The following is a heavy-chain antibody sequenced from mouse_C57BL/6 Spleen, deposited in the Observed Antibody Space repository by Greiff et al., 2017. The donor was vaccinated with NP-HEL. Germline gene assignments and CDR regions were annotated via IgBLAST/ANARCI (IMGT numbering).Heavy chain of an antibody. J-gene: IGHJ3*01. V-gene: IGHV1-26*01. D-gene: IGHD2-4*01. Sequence: QLQQSGPELVKPGASVKISCKASGYTFTDYYMNWVKQSHGKSLEWIGDINPNNGGTSYNQKFKGKATLTVDKSSSTAYMELRSLTSEDSAVYYCARDYDYPWFAYWGQGTLVTVSA. CDR1: GYTFTDYY. CDR2: INPNNGGT. CDR3: ARDYDYPWFAY.